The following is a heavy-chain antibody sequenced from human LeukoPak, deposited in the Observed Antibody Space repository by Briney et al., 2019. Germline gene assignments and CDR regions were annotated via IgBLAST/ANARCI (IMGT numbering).Heavy chain of an antibody. Sequence: ASVKVSCKASGYTFTGYYMHWVRQAPGQGLEWMGWINTNTGNPTYAQGFTGRFVFSLDTSVSTAYLQISSLKAEDTAVYYCARGHDSPPNYGDYPGEFAPWARDPWSPSPQ. CDR1: GYTFTGYY. J-gene: IGHJ5*02. CDR2: INTNTGNP. D-gene: IGHD4-17*01. CDR3: ARGHDSPPNYGDYPGEFAP. V-gene: IGHV7-4-1*02.